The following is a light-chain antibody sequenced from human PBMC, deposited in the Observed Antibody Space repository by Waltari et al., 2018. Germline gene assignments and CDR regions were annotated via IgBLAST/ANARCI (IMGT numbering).Light chain of an antibody. CDR2: HAS. CDR1: QSVIKY. CDR3: QKYDSLPAT. V-gene: IGKV3-20*01. Sequence: VFTQSPGTLSLSPGERATLSCRASQSVIKYLAWYQQKPGRAPRLLIYHASTRATGIPDRFSGSGSGTDFSLTISRLEPEDFAVYYCQKYDSLPATFGQGTRVEIK. J-gene: IGKJ1*01.